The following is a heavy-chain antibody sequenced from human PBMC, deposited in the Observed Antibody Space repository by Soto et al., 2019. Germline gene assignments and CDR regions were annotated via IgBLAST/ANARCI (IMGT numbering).Heavy chain of an antibody. V-gene: IGHV3-21*01. D-gene: IGHD3-9*01. CDR1: GFTFSSYS. Sequence: EVQLVESGGGLVKPGGSLRLSCAASGFTFSSYSMNWVRQAPGKGLEWVSSISSGSTYTHYADSVKGRFTISRDNAKNSLYLQVNSLRAEDTAVYYCASTDILTGSSSAFDYWGQGTLVTVSS. CDR3: ASTDILTGSSSAFDY. J-gene: IGHJ4*02. CDR2: ISSGSTYT.